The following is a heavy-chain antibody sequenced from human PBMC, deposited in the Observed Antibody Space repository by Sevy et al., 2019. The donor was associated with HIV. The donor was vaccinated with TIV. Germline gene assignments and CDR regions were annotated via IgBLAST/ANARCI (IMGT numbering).Heavy chain of an antibody. D-gene: IGHD4-4*01. Sequence: GGSLRLSCTASGFTFGDYAMSWFRQAPGKGLEWVGFIRSKAYGGTTEDAASVKGRFTISRDDSKSIAYLQMNSLKTEDTAVYYCTVGTTVTLIFDYWGQGTLVTVSS. CDR1: GFTFGDYA. CDR2: IRSKAYGGTT. CDR3: TVGTTVTLIFDY. V-gene: IGHV3-49*03. J-gene: IGHJ4*02.